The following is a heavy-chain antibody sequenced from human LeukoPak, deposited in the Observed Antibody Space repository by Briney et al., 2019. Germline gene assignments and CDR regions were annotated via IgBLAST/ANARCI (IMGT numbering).Heavy chain of an antibody. D-gene: IGHD3-16*01. CDR1: GGTFSSYA. CDR3: VPGEGRYDY. Sequence: SVKVSCKASGGTFSSYAISWVRQAPGQGLEWMGRIIPILGIAKYAQKFQGRVTITADTSTSTAYMELSSLRSEDTAVYYCVPGEGRYDYWGQGTLVTVSS. V-gene: IGHV1-69*04. CDR2: IIPILGIA. J-gene: IGHJ4*02.